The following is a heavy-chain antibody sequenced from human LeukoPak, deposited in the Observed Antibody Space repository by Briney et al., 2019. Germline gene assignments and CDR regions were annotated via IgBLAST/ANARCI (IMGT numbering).Heavy chain of an antibody. Sequence: GASVKVSCKASGYTFTGYYMHWVRQAPGQGLEWMGWINPNSGGTNYAQKFQGRVTMTRDTSISTAYMELSRLRSDDTAVYYCARGGRSTKAAQGWFDPWGQGTLVTVSS. D-gene: IGHD2-2*01. J-gene: IGHJ5*02. V-gene: IGHV1-2*02. CDR2: INPNSGGT. CDR3: ARGGRSTKAAQGWFDP. CDR1: GYTFTGYY.